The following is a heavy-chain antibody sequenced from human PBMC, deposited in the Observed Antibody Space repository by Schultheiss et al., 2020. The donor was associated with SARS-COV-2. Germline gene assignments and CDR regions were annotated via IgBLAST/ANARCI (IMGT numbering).Heavy chain of an antibody. V-gene: IGHV5-51*01. J-gene: IGHJ5*02. CDR2: IYPDDTDT. Sequence: GGSLRLSCKGSGYSFTNYWIAWVRQMPGKGLEWMGMIYPDDTDTRYSPSFQGPVNILVDESISTAYLQWNSLKASDTAMYYCARLPLGIAVAGTLGWFDPWGQGTLVTVSS. CDR1: GYSFTNYW. CDR3: ARLPLGIAVAGTLGWFDP. D-gene: IGHD6-19*01.